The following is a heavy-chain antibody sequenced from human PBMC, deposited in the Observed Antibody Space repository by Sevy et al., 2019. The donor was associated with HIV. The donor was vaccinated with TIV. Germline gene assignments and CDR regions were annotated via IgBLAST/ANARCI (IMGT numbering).Heavy chain of an antibody. CDR1: GYRPTGLS. D-gene: IGHD3-22*01. CDR2: FDPEDGET. J-gene: IGHJ4*02. CDR3: ATTKDYYEDSGDPFDY. V-gene: IGHV1-24*01. Sequence: ASVKVSCKVSGYRPTGLSMHWVRQAPGKGLEWMASFDPEDGETFYAQKFQGRLTLTEDTSTDTAYMGLSSLRAEDTAVYYCATTKDYYEDSGDPFDYWGQGTLVTVSS.